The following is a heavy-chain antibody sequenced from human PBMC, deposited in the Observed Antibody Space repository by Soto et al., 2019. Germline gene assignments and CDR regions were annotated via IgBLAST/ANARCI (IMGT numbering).Heavy chain of an antibody. J-gene: IGHJ4*02. CDR3: ARDKITGLFDY. CDR1: GGSISSSSYY. V-gene: IGHV4-30-2*01. D-gene: IGHD2-8*02. CDR2: IYHSGST. Sequence: SETLSLTCTVSGGSISSSSYYWSWIRQPPGKGLEWIGYIYHSGSTNYNPSLKSRVTISVDTSKNQFSLKLTSVTAADTAVYYCARDKITGLFDYWGQGTLVTVSS.